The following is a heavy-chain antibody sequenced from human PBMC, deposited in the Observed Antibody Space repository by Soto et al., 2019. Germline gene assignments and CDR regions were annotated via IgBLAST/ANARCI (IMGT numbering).Heavy chain of an antibody. J-gene: IGHJ4*02. CDR3: AKAAAVAGYFDY. D-gene: IGHD6-19*01. CDR2: ISYDGSNK. Sequence: QVQLVESGGGVVQPGRSLRLSCAASGFTFSSYGMHWVRQAPGKGLEWVVVISYDGSNKYYADSVKGRFTISRDNSKNTLYLEMNSLRAEDTGVYYCAKAAAVAGYFDYSGQVTLFSVSS. CDR1: GFTFSSYG. V-gene: IGHV3-30*18.